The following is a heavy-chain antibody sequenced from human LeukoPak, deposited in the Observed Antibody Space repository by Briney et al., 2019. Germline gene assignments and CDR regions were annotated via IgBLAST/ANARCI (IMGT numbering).Heavy chain of an antibody. CDR3: ARLSYSSSWYFDY. D-gene: IGHD6-13*01. Sequence: GASVNVSCKASGYTFTGYYMHWVRQAPGQGLEWMGWINPNSGGTNYAQKFQGRVTMTRDTSISTAYMELSRLRSDDTAVYYCARLSYSSSWYFDYWGQGTLVTVSS. CDR2: INPNSGGT. J-gene: IGHJ4*02. CDR1: GYTFTGYY. V-gene: IGHV1-2*02.